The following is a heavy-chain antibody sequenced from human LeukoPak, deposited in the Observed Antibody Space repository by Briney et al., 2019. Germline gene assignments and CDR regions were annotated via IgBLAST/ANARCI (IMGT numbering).Heavy chain of an antibody. CDR1: GFTYRGYW. CDR2: IKEDGSEK. CDR3: TRGDSSLKIDC. D-gene: IGHD6-6*01. Sequence: GGSLRLSCAASGFTYRGYWMSWVRQAPGKGREWVANIKEDGSEKYYVDSVKGRFTISRDNAKNSLNLQMDSLGVEDTAVYYCTRGDSSLKIDCWGQGTLVTVS. V-gene: IGHV3-7*01. J-gene: IGHJ4*02.